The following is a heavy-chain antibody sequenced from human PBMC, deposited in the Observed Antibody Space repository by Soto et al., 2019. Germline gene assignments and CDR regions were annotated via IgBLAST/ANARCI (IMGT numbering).Heavy chain of an antibody. J-gene: IGHJ5*02. CDR1: GGSISSGGYY. Sequence: SETLSLTCTVSGGSISSGGYYWTWIRQPPGKGLEWIGYINYRGNTKHNPSLTSRVTISVDTSENQFSLKLSSVTAADTAVYYCARAYSVCYYGGYWFDPWGPGTLVTVSS. CDR3: ARAYSVCYYGGYWFDP. V-gene: IGHV4-61*08. D-gene: IGHD1-26*01. CDR2: INYRGNT.